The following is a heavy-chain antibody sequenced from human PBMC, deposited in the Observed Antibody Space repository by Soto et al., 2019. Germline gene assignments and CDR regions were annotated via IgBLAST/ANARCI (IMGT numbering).Heavy chain of an antibody. J-gene: IGHJ6*02. CDR3: ARDLKVAGTNSYYYYGMDV. Sequence: EVQLVESGGGLVKPGGSLRLSCAASGFTFSNYSMNWVRQAPGKGLEWVSSISRSSSNIYYADSVKGRFTISRDNAKNSLYLQMNSLRTEDTAVYSCARDLKVAGTNSYYYYGMDVWGQGTTVTVSS. V-gene: IGHV3-21*01. CDR1: GFTFSNYS. D-gene: IGHD6-19*01. CDR2: ISRSSSNI.